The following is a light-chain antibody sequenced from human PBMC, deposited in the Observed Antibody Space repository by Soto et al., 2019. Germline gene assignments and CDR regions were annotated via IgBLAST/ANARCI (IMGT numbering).Light chain of an antibody. CDR1: QSISTW. Sequence: DIQMTQSPATLPASVGDRVTITCRANQSISTWLAWYQQKPGKAPNLLICKASRLETGVPSRFSGSGSGTEFTLTIRFLQPDDFATYYCQQYNSYSPLTFGGGTKVDIK. CDR2: KAS. J-gene: IGKJ4*01. V-gene: IGKV1-5*03. CDR3: QQYNSYSPLT.